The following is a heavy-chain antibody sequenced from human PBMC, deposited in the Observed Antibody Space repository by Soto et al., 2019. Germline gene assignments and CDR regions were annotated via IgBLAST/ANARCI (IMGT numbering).Heavy chain of an antibody. CDR3: ARDRRDAYNFDY. CDR2: ISSSTSYI. V-gene: IGHV3-21*01. CDR1: GFTFSSYS. J-gene: IGHJ4*02. Sequence: EVQLVESGGGLVKPGGSLRLSCAASGFTFSSYSINWVRQAPGKGLEWVSSISSSTSYIYYADSVKGRFTISRDNAKNSLYLQMNSLRAEDTAVYYCARDRRDAYNFDYWGQGTLVTVSS. D-gene: IGHD1-1*01.